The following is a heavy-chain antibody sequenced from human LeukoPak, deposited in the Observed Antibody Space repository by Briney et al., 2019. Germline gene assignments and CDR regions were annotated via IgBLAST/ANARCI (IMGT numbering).Heavy chain of an antibody. CDR3: AKEVWKNYYDSSGYYDY. J-gene: IGHJ4*02. V-gene: IGHV3-23*01. CDR2: ISGSGGCT. CDR1: GFTFSSYA. Sequence: GGSLRLSCAASGFTFSSYATSWVRQAPATGLEWVSAISGSGGCTYYADSVEGLFTISRDNSKNTLYLQMNSLRAEDTAVYYCAKEVWKNYYDSSGYYDYWGQGTLVTVSS. D-gene: IGHD3-22*01.